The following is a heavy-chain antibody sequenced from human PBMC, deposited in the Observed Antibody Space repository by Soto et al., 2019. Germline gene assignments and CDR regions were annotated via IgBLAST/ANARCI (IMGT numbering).Heavy chain of an antibody. D-gene: IGHD3-9*01. Sequence: QVQLVQSGAEVKKPGASVKVSCKASGYTFTSYGISWVRQAPGQGLEWMGWISAYNGNTNYAQKLQGRVTMTTDTATSTAYMALRSLRSDDPAVYYCARDGGTYYDLLTRYYGDWYFDLWGRGTLVTVSS. CDR2: ISAYNGNT. V-gene: IGHV1-18*01. CDR3: ARDGGTYYDLLTRYYGDWYFDL. J-gene: IGHJ2*01. CDR1: GYTFTSYG.